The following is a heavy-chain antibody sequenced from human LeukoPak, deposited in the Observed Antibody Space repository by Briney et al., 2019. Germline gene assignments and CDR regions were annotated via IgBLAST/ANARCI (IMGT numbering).Heavy chain of an antibody. CDR3: ARFSTALDY. CDR1: GGTFSSYA. CDR2: INPNSGGT. J-gene: IGHJ4*02. D-gene: IGHD5-18*01. Sequence: ASVKVSCKASGGTFSSYAISWVRQAPGQGLEWMGWINPNSGGTNYAQKFQGRITMTRDTSISTAYMELSRLRSDDTAVYYCARFSTALDYWGQGTLVTVSS. V-gene: IGHV1-2*02.